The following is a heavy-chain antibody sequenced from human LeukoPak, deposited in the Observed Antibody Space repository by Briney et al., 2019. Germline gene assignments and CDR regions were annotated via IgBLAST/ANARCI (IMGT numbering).Heavy chain of an antibody. CDR1: GFTFSSYW. CDR2: IKQDGSEK. V-gene: IGHV3-7*01. D-gene: IGHD3-3*01. J-gene: IGHJ4*02. CDR3: ARAKQYYDFWSGYYYFDY. Sequence: GGSLRLSCAASGFTFSSYWMSWVRQAPGKGLEWVANIKQDGSEKYYVDSVKGRFTIPRDNAKNSLYLQMNSLRAEDTAVYYCARAKQYYDFWSGYYYFDYWGQGTLVTVSS.